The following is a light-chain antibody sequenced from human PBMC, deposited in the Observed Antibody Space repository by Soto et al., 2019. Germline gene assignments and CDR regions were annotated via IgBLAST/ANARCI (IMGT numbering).Light chain of an antibody. CDR1: QSISSY. J-gene: IGKJ4*02. CDR2: AAS. V-gene: IGKV1-39*01. Sequence: DIQMTQSPSSLSASVGDRVTITCRASQSISSYLNWYQQKPGKAPKLLIYAASSLQSGVPSRFSGSGSGTDFTLTISSLQPEDFATYYCQQSYSTPLITCGGGTKVELK. CDR3: QQSYSTPLIT.